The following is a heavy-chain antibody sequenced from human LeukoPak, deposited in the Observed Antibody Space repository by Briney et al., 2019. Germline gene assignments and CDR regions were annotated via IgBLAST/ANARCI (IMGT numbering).Heavy chain of an antibody. Sequence: PSETLSLTCTVSGGSISSSSYYWGWIRQPPGKGLEWIGSIYYSGSTYYNPSLKSRVTISVDTSKNQFSLKLSSVTAADTAVYYCARVAGYCSSTSCFPPVDYWGQGTLVTVSS. CDR1: GGSISSSSYY. CDR2: IYYSGST. J-gene: IGHJ4*02. V-gene: IGHV4-39*07. D-gene: IGHD2-2*01. CDR3: ARVAGYCSSTSCFPPVDY.